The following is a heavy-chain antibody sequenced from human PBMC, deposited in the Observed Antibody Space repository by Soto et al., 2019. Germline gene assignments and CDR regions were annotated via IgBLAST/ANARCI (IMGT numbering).Heavy chain of an antibody. CDR2: INAGNGDT. CDR1: GYTFSSYT. V-gene: IGHV1-3*01. D-gene: IGHD3-22*01. CDR3: ARYFDRGDYYLDY. J-gene: IGHJ4*02. Sequence: QVQFVQSGAEVKKPGASVKVSCKASGYTFSSYTMHWVRQAPGQRLEWMGWINAGNGDTKYSQNLQGRITITRDTSATTVYMELSSLRSEDTAVYYCARYFDRGDYYLDYWGQGTLVTVSS.